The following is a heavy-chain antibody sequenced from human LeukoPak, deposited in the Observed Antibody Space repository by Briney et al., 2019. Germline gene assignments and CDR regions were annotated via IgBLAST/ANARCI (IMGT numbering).Heavy chain of an antibody. CDR1: GFPFSSYA. Sequence: PGGSLRLSCSASGFPFSSYAMHWVRQAPGKGLEYVSAISDSGGSTYYADSVRGRFTISRDNSKNTLYLQMSSLRAEDTAIYYCAKGPTYDSLPYYFDYWGQGTLVTVSS. V-gene: IGHV3-64D*09. D-gene: IGHD3-22*01. J-gene: IGHJ4*02. CDR2: ISDSGGST. CDR3: AKGPTYDSLPYYFDY.